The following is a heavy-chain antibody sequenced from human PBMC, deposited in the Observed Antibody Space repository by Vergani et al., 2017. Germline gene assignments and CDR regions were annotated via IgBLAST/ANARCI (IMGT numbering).Heavy chain of an antibody. CDR2: IYHSGST. Sequence: QVQLQESGPGLVKPSESLSLTCTVSGVSISSYYWSWIRQPPGKGLEWIGYIYHSGSTNYNPSLKSRVTISVDTSKKQFSLKLSSVTAADTAVYYCARGRWDAFDIWGQGTMVTVSS. CDR1: GVSISSYY. D-gene: IGHD4-23*01. CDR3: ARGRWDAFDI. J-gene: IGHJ3*02. V-gene: IGHV4-59*01.